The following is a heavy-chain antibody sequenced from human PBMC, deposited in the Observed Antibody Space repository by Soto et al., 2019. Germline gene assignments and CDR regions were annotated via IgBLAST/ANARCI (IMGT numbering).Heavy chain of an antibody. Sequence: SVKVSCKASGGTFSSYAISWVRQAPGQGLEWMGGIIPIFGTANYAQKFQGRVTITADESTSTAYMELSSLRSEDTAVYYCASVRDYSSGYYYFDYWGQGTLVTVSS. D-gene: IGHD3-22*01. CDR1: GGTFSSYA. CDR3: ASVRDYSSGYYYFDY. V-gene: IGHV1-69*13. J-gene: IGHJ4*02. CDR2: IIPIFGTA.